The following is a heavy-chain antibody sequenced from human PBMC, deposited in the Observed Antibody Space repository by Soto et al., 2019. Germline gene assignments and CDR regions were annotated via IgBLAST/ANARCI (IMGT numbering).Heavy chain of an antibody. CDR2: FDPRDGET. J-gene: IGHJ4*02. CDR3: AQDPRVPIAVADHFDY. V-gene: IGHV1-24*01. Sequence: GASVKVSCKVSGYTLTELPIHWVRQRTRKGLEWMGRFDPRDGETIYAQKFQGRVILTEDTTTDTAYMELSRLKSEDTAVYYCAQDPRVPIAVADHFDYWGQGTLATVSS. D-gene: IGHD6-19*01. CDR1: GYTLTELP.